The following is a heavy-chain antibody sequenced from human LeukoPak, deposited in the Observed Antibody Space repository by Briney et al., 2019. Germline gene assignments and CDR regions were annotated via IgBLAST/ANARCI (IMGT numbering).Heavy chain of an antibody. J-gene: IGHJ5*02. V-gene: IGHV3-21*06. CDR2: ISSSSTYI. CDR1: GFTFSSYS. CDR3: ARGSVTEFDP. Sequence: GGSLRLSCAASGFTFSSYSMNWVRQAPGKGLEWVSSISSSSTYIYYADSVKGRFTISRDNAKNSLYLQMNSLRAEDTAVYYCARGSVTEFDPWGQGTLVTVSS. D-gene: IGHD2-21*02.